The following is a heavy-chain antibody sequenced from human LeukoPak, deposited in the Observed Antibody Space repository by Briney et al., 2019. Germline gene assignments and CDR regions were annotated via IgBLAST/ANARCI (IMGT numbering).Heavy chain of an antibody. CDR2: IYYSGST. CDR3: ARHVVVVPAAALTFDY. Sequence: SETLSLTCTVSGGSISSSSYYWGWIRQPPGKGLEWIGSIYYSGSTYYNPSLKSRVTISVDTSKNQFSLKLSSVTAADTAVYYCARHVVVVPAAALTFDYWGQGTLVTVSS. CDR1: GGSISSSSYY. J-gene: IGHJ4*02. V-gene: IGHV4-39*01. D-gene: IGHD2-2*01.